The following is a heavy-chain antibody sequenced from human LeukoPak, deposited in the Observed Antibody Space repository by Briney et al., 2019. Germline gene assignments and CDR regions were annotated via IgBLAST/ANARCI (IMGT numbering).Heavy chain of an antibody. CDR2: IYSGGST. J-gene: IGHJ3*02. V-gene: IGHV3-66*01. CDR3: AKLGERGPVSSTVVTSPGAFDI. CDR1: GFTVSSNY. D-gene: IGHD4-23*01. Sequence: PGGSLRLSCAASGFTVSSNYMSWVRQAPGKGLEWVSVIYSGGSTYYADSVKGRFTISRDNSKNTLYLQMNSLRAEDTAVYYCAKLGERGPVSSTVVTSPGAFDIWGQGTMVTVSS.